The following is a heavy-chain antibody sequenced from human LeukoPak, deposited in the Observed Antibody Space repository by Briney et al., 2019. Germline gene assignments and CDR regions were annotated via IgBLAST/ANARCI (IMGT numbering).Heavy chain of an antibody. CDR1: GGTFSSYA. CDR2: IIPILGIA. D-gene: IGHD3-22*01. CDR3: ASPSGYSPLFGY. Sequence: ASVKVSCKASGGTFSSYAISWVRQAPGQGLEWMGRIIPILGIANYAQKFQGRVTITADISTSTAYMELSSLRSEDTAVYYCASPSGYSPLFGYWGQGTLVTVSS. V-gene: IGHV1-69*04. J-gene: IGHJ4*02.